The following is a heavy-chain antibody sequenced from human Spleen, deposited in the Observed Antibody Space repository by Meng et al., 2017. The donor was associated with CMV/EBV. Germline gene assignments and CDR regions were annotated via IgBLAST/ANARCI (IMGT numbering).Heavy chain of an antibody. J-gene: IGHJ4*02. CDR2: ISGSGDIT. V-gene: IGHV3-23*01. CDR3: ARSLVYCVSDF. CDR1: GFTFSNFA. Sequence: GESLKISCAASGFTFSNFAMNWVRQAPGKGLEWVSSISGSGDITYYADSVEGRFTISRDNSKRTLYLQMNSLRAEDTAVYYCARSLVYCVSDFWGPGILVTVSS. D-gene: IGHD2-21*01.